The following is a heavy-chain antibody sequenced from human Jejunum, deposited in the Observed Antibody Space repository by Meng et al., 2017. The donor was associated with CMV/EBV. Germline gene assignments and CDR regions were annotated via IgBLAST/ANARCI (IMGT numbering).Heavy chain of an antibody. Sequence: SGFTLSGYGMSWVRQAPGRGLEWVSGFSGSGGSTFYADSVKGRFSISSDNSMNALYLQMNSLRAEDTAVYYCAKDGSRSSSWQRLDTWGQGTLVTVSS. V-gene: IGHV3-23*01. CDR1: GFTLSGYG. D-gene: IGHD6-13*01. CDR2: FSGSGGST. CDR3: AKDGSRSSSWQRLDT. J-gene: IGHJ5*02.